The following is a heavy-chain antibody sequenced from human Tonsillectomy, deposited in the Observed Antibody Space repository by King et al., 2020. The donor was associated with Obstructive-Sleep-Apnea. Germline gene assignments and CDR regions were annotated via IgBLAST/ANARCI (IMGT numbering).Heavy chain of an antibody. CDR3: AREQWLTMSRGVLIDDEGASY. CDR2: IKQEGSEK. Sequence: DVQLVESGGGFVQPGGSLRLSCAASGFTCSSYWMSWVRQAPGQGLEWVANIKQEGSEKYSVDSVKGRFIISRENAKDSLYLQINSLRAEDTAVYYCAREQWLTMSRGVLIDDEGASYWGQGTLVTVSS. J-gene: IGHJ4*02. V-gene: IGHV3-7*01. CDR1: GFTCSSYW. D-gene: IGHD3-10*01.